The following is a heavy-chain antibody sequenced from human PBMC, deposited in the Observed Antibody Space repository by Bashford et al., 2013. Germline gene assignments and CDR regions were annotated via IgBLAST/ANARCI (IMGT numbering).Heavy chain of an antibody. CDR3: AKVDDYWTGNYYYGIDV. CDR1: GFTFSNYG. CDR2: ISPDGSKT. V-gene: IGHV3-30*19. D-gene: IGHD3/OR15-3a*01. J-gene: IGHJ6*02. Sequence: GSLRLSCAASGFTFSNYGMHWVRQAPGKGLEWVAFISPDGSKTYFGDSVKGRFTISRDNSDYTVSLQINSVRPEDTAVYYCAKVDDYWTGNYYYGIDVWGRGTTVTVSS.